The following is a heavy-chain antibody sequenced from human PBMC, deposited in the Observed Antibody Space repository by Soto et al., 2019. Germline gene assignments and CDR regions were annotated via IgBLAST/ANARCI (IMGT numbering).Heavy chain of an antibody. J-gene: IGHJ4*02. D-gene: IGHD2-21*02. CDR2: ISSNSDKT. Sequence: LVESGGGLVSPGGSRGLSCVASGSSFGDHRMTGSRQAPGRGLQWISYISSNSDKTYYADSVRGRFTVSRDNAKNALFLQMNSLRDDDTATYYCARLPKGSLVTAWGQGARVTVSS. V-gene: IGHV3-48*02. CDR1: GSSFGDHR. CDR3: ARLPKGSLVTA.